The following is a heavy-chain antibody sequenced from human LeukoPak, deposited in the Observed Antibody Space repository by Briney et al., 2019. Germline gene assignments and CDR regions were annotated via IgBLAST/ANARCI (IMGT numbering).Heavy chain of an antibody. Sequence: GASVKVSCKASGGTFSSYAISWVRQAPGQGLEWMGGIIPIFGTANYAQKFQGRVTITADESTSTAYMELSSLRSEDTAVYYCARKTPGGDCSSTSCYTYYYYMDVWGKGTTVTVSS. V-gene: IGHV1-69*13. D-gene: IGHD2-2*02. CDR2: IIPIFGTA. CDR3: ARKTPGGDCSSTSCYTYYYYMDV. J-gene: IGHJ6*03. CDR1: GGTFSSYA.